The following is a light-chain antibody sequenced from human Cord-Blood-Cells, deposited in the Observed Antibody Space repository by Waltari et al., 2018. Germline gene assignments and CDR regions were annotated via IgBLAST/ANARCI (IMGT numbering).Light chain of an antibody. CDR3: QQYNNWPPKYT. CDR2: GAS. J-gene: IGKJ2*01. CDR1: QSVSSN. V-gene: IGKV3-15*01. Sequence: EIVMTQSPATLSVSPGERATLSSRASQSVSSNLAWYQQNPGQAPRLLIYGASTRATGIPARFSGSGSGTEFTLTISSLQSEDFAVYYCQQYNNWPPKYTFGQGTKLEIK.